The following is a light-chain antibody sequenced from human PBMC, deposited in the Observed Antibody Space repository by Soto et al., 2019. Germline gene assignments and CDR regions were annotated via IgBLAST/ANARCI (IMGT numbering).Light chain of an antibody. CDR1: QSISNW. J-gene: IGKJ5*01. CDR3: QQYNSDPIT. CDR2: KAS. Sequence: DIQMTQSPSTLSASVGDRVTITCRASQSISNWLAWYQHKPGKAPKFQIYKASNLESGVPSRFSGSGSGTEFTLTISSLQPDDFATYYCQQYNSDPITFGQGTRLEIK. V-gene: IGKV1-5*03.